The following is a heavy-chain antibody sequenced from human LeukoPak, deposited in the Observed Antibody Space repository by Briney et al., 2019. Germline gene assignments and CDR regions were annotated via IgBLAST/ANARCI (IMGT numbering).Heavy chain of an antibody. Sequence: GGSLRLSCAASGFTFRDYYMSWIRQAPGKGLEWVSYISSSGSTIYYADSVKGRFTISRDNAKNSLYLQMNSLRAEDTAVYYCARDGSDLLAYCGGDCPFDIWGQGTMVTLSS. CDR2: ISSSGSTI. CDR3: ARDGSDLLAYCGGDCPFDI. CDR1: GFTFRDYY. V-gene: IGHV3-11*04. J-gene: IGHJ3*02. D-gene: IGHD2-21*02.